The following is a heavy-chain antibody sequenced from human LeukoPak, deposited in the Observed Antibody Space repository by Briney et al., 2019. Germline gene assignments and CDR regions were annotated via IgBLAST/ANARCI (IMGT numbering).Heavy chain of an antibody. CDR1: GFTFSSYG. D-gene: IGHD4-11*01. J-gene: IGHJ4*02. Sequence: GGSLRLSCTASGFTFSSYGMHWIRQAPGKGLEWVAVISYDGSNKYYADSVKGRFTISRDNSKNTLYLQMNSLRAEDTAVYYCARGPTTLRLGYWGQGTLVTVSS. CDR2: ISYDGSNK. CDR3: ARGPTTLRLGY. V-gene: IGHV3-30*03.